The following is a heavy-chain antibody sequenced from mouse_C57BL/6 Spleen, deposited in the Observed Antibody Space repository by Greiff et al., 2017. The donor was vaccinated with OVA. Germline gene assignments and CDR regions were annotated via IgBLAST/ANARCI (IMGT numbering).Heavy chain of an antibody. Sequence: EVQLQQSGPELVKPGASVKISCKASGYTFTDYYMNWVKQSHGKSLEWIGDINPNNGGTSYNQKFKGKATLTVDKSSSTAYMELRSLTSEDSAVYYCARGGGLLLRYPGYFDVWGTGTTVTVSS. D-gene: IGHD1-1*01. CDR1: GYTFTDYY. J-gene: IGHJ1*03. V-gene: IGHV1-26*01. CDR2: INPNNGGT. CDR3: ARGGGLLLRYPGYFDV.